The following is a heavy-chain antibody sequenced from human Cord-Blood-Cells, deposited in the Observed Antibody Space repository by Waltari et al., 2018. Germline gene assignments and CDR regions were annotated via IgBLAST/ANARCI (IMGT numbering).Heavy chain of an antibody. V-gene: IGHV1-2*06. CDR1: GYTFTGYY. J-gene: IGHJ2*01. D-gene: IGHD2-8*02. CDR2: INPNSGGT. CDR3: ARVARYCTGGVCYWYFDL. Sequence: QVQLVQSGAEVKKPGASVKVSCKASGYTFTGYYMHWVRQAPGQGLEWMGRINPNSGGTKYAQKFQGRVTMTRDTSISTAYMELSRLRSDDTAVYYCARVARYCTGGVCYWYFDLWGRGTLVTVSS.